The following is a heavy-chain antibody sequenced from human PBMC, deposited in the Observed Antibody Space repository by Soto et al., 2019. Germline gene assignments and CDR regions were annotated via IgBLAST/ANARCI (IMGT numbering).Heavy chain of an antibody. V-gene: IGHV3-30*18. J-gene: IGHJ4*02. CDR3: AKELIHYEGPFDY. D-gene: IGHD3-16*01. CDR1: GFTFSSYG. Sequence: PGGSLRLSCAASGFTFSSYGMHWVRQAPGKGLEWVAVISYDGSNKYYADSVKGRFTISRDNSKNTLYLQMNSLRAEDTAVYYCAKELIHYEGPFDYWGQGTLVTVSS. CDR2: ISYDGSNK.